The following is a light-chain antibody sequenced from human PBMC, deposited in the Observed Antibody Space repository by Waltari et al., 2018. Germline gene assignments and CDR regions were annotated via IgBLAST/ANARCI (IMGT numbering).Light chain of an antibody. CDR3: CSYAGRNIWV. V-gene: IGLV2-23*02. J-gene: IGLJ3*02. CDR2: EVI. CDR1: SSDVGFYNL. Sequence: QSALTQPASVSGSPGQSITISCTGTSSDVGFYNLGSWYQQHPDKAPKLMVYEVIERPSGVSNRCAGSKSGTTASLTISGLQAEDEADYYCCSYAGRNIWVFGGGTKLTVL.